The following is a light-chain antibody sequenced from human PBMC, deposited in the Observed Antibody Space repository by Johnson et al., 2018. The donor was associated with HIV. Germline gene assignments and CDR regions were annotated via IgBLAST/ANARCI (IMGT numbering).Light chain of an antibody. CDR1: SSDIGNNY. CDR2: DNH. J-gene: IGLJ1*01. CDR3: GTWDSSLSAV. Sequence: QSLLTQPPSLSAAPGQKVTISCSGSSSDIGNNYVSWYQHLPGTAPKLLIYDNHRRPLGIPDRFSGSKSGTSATLGITGLQTVDEADYYCGTWDSSLSAVFGTGTKVTVL. V-gene: IGLV1-51*01.